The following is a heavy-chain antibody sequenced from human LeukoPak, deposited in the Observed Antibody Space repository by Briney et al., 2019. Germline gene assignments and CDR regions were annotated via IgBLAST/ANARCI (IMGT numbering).Heavy chain of an antibody. CDR2: FDPEDGET. J-gene: IGHJ4*02. Sequence: ASVKVSCKVSGYTLTELSMHWVRQAPGKGLEWMGGFDPEDGETIYAQKFQGRVTMTEDTSTDTAYMELSSLRSEDTAVHYCATCSSTSCYGFLFDYWGQGTLVTVSS. D-gene: IGHD2-2*01. CDR3: ATCSSTSCYGFLFDY. CDR1: GYTLTELS. V-gene: IGHV1-24*01.